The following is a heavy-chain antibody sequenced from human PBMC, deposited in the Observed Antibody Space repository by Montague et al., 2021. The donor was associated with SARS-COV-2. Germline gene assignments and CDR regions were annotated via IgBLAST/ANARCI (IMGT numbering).Heavy chain of an antibody. CDR2: INHSGSP. CDR1: GGSFSSYY. V-gene: IGHV4-34*01. CDR3: ARLAYCGADCFSGWEIFFDS. Sequence: SETLSLTCAVSGGSFSSYYWSWIRQPPGKGLEWIAEINHSGSPXXXPSXXXRVTMSVDTSKNQFSLKLNSVTVADTAVYYCARLAYCGADCFSGWEIFFDSWGQGTLVTVSS. J-gene: IGHJ4*02. D-gene: IGHD2-21*02.